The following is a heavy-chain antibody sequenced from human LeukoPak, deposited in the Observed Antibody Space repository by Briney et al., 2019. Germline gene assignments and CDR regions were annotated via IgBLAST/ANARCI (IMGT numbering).Heavy chain of an antibody. V-gene: IGHV3-21*01. Sequence: GGSLRLSCAASGFTFSSYSMNWVRQAPGKGLEWVSSISSSSSYIYYADSVKGRFTISRDNAKNSLYLQMNSLRAEDTAVYYCVRVGGYCNGGNCPFTWGQGTLVTVSS. J-gene: IGHJ5*02. CDR1: GFTFSSYS. CDR2: ISSSSSYI. D-gene: IGHD2-15*01. CDR3: VRVGGYCNGGNCPFT.